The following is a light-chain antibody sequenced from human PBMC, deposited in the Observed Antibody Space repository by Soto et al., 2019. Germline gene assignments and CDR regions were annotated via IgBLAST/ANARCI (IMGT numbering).Light chain of an antibody. V-gene: IGKV2-30*01. Sequence: DVVMTQSPLSLPVTLGQPASISCRSSQSLVYVNGDTYLDWFQHRPGQSPRRLIYKVSNRDSGVPDRFSGSGSGPDCTLKISRVEAEDVAVYYCMQVTHWPYTFGQGTKVDIK. CDR1: QSLVYVNGDTY. CDR3: MQVTHWPYT. J-gene: IGKJ2*01. CDR2: KVS.